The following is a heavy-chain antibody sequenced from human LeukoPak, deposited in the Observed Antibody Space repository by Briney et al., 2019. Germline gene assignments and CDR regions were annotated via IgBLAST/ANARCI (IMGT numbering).Heavy chain of an antibody. CDR2: IRSKAYGGTT. CDR1: GFTFGDYA. Sequence: GGSLRLSCTASGFTFGDYAMSWVRQAPGKGLEWVGFIRSKAYGGTTEYAASVKGRFTISRDDSKSIAYLQMNSLKTEDTAVYYCTRLQYSSGWVGRYWGQGTLVTVSS. J-gene: IGHJ4*02. D-gene: IGHD6-19*01. CDR3: TRLQYSSGWVGRY. V-gene: IGHV3-49*04.